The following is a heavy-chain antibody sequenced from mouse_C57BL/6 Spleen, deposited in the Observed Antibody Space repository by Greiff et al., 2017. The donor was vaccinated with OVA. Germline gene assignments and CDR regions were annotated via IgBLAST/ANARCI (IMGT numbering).Heavy chain of an antibody. CDR2: IGSSGSYT. J-gene: IGHJ2*01. Sequence: DVLLVQSGGDLVMPGGSLKLSCAASGFTFTSYGMSWVRQTPDKRLEWVATIGSSGSYTYYPDSVKGRFTISIDNAKNTLYLQMSSLKSEDTAVYYCARQEGGSSYGFGGRGNGTTLTVAS. V-gene: IGHV5-6*01. CDR1: GFTFTSYG. D-gene: IGHD1-1*01. CDR3: ARQEGGSSYGFGG.